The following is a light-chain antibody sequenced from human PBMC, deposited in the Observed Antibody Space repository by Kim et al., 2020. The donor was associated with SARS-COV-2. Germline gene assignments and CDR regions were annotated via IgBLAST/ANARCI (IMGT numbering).Light chain of an antibody. CDR1: SSSVGSKT. J-gene: IGLJ3*02. V-gene: IGLV1-44*01. Sequence: ELTQPPSASGTPGQRVTISCSGSSSSVGSKTVNWYQHVPGTAPKFLINSYNQRPSGVPDRFSGSKSGTSASLAISGLQSEDEADYYCATWDDSLNGPVFGGGTQLTVL. CDR3: ATWDDSLNGPV. CDR2: SYN.